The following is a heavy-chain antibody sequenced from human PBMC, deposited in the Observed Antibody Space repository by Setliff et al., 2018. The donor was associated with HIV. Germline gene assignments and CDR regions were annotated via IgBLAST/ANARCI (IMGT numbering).Heavy chain of an antibody. CDR1: GFTFSSFG. CDR2: IQYDGSNK. CDR3: VKARVDGDYYYYYYMDV. D-gene: IGHD4-17*01. Sequence: GGSLRLSCAASGFTFSSFGMHWVRQAPGKGLEWVSFIQYDGSNKYYAESVKGRFTISRDNSKSTLYLQMNSLRPEDRAVYYCVKARVDGDYYYYYYMDVWGKGTTVTVSS. J-gene: IGHJ6*03. V-gene: IGHV3-30*02.